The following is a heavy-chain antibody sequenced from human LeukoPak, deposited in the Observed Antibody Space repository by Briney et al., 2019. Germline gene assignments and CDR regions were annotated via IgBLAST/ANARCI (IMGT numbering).Heavy chain of an antibody. Sequence: ASVKVSCKASGYTFTSYGISWVRQAPGQGLEWMGWISAYNGNTNYAQKLQGRVTMTTDTSTSTAYMELRSLRSDDTVVYYCARGGDYSNYNNWFDPWGQGTLVTVSS. CDR3: ARGGDYSNYNNWFDP. CDR1: GYTFTSYG. D-gene: IGHD4-11*01. J-gene: IGHJ5*02. V-gene: IGHV1-18*01. CDR2: ISAYNGNT.